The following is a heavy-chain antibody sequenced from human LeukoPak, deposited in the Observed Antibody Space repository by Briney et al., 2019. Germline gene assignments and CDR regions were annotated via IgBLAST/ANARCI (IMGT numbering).Heavy chain of an antibody. CDR1: GFTFSSYE. Sequence: GGSLTLSCAASGFTFSSYEMNWVRQAPGKGLEWVSYISSSGSTMYYADSVKGRFTISRDNAKNSLYLQMSSLRAEDTAVYYCARQKRSTSCNGYWGQGTLVTVSS. CDR3: ARQKRSTSCNGY. V-gene: IGHV3-48*03. CDR2: ISSSGSTM. J-gene: IGHJ4*02. D-gene: IGHD2-2*01.